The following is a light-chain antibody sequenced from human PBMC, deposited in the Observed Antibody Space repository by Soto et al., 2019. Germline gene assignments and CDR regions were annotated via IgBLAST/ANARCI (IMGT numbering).Light chain of an antibody. V-gene: IGKV3-11*01. CDR1: QSVRSY. Sequence: EIVLTQSPATLSLSPGERATLSCRASQSVRSYLAWYQQKPGQAPRLLIYDASNRATGIPARFSGSGSGTDFTLTISSLEPEDFAVYYCQQRGSWPITFGQGTRLEI. CDR2: DAS. CDR3: QQRGSWPIT. J-gene: IGKJ5*01.